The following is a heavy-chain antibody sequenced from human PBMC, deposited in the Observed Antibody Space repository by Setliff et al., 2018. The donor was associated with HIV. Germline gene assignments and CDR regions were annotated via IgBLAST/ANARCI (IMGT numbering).Heavy chain of an antibody. J-gene: IGHJ4*02. CDR1: GGTFSSYA. D-gene: IGHD3-22*01. CDR2: IIPILGIA. Sequence: ASVKVSCKASGGTFSSYAISWVRQAPGQGLEWMGGIIPILGIANYAQKFQGRVTITADESTSTAYMELSSLGSEDTAVYYCARGDYYDSSGDVRALDYWGQGTLVTVSS. CDR3: ARGDYYDSSGDVRALDY. V-gene: IGHV1-69*10.